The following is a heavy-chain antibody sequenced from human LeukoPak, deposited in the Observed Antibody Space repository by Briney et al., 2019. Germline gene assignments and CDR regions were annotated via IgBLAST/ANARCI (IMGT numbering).Heavy chain of an antibody. D-gene: IGHD2-21*02. CDR3: ARAVTAANFDY. V-gene: IGHV1-46*01. Sequence: ASVKVSCKASGYTFTTYNINWVRQAPGQGLEWMGIINPSGGSTSYAQKFQGRVTMTRDTSTSTVYMELSSLRSGDTAVYYCARAVTAANFDYWGQGTLVTVSS. J-gene: IGHJ4*02. CDR2: INPSGGST. CDR1: GYTFTTYN.